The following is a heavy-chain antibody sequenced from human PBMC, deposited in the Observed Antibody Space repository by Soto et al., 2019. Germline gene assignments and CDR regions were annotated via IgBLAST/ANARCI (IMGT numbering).Heavy chain of an antibody. CDR3: ASYYYGSGSYPYYYGMDV. CDR2: ISYDGSNK. CDR1: GFTFSSYA. D-gene: IGHD3-10*01. V-gene: IGHV3-30-3*01. Sequence: GGSLRLSCAASGFTFSSYAMHWVRQAPGKGLEWVAVISYDGSNKYYADSVKGRFTISRDNSKNTLYLQMNSLRSEDTAVYYCASYYYGSGSYPYYYGMDVWGQGTTVTVSS. J-gene: IGHJ6*02.